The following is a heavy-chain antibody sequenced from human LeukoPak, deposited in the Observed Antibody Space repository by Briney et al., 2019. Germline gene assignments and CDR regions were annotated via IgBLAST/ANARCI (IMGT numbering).Heavy chain of an antibody. D-gene: IGHD5-24*01. V-gene: IGHV1-69*05. CDR3: AKNPRWLQSEYMEV. Sequence: VASVKLSCKASGGTFSSYAISWVRQAPGQGLEWMGGIIPIFGTANYAQKFQGRVTITTDESTSTPYMELSSLRSEDTAVHYCAKNPRWLQSEYMEVWGKGTTVTVSS. CDR2: IIPIFGTA. J-gene: IGHJ6*03. CDR1: GGTFSSYA.